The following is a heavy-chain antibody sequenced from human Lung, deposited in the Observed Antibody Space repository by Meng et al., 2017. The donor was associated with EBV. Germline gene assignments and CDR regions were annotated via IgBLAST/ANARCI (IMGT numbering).Heavy chain of an antibody. CDR3: ARALGRFDP. CDR1: GYTLTSYN. CDR2: MNPNSGNT. V-gene: IGHV1-8*01. D-gene: IGHD3-16*01. J-gene: IGHJ5*02. Sequence: AKEKKPGPSVKCPCKASGYTLTSYNINGVRQATGQVLEWMGWMNPNSGNTGYAQKFQGRVTMTRNTSISTAYMELSSLRSGDTAVYYCARALGRFDPWGQGTLVTVSS.